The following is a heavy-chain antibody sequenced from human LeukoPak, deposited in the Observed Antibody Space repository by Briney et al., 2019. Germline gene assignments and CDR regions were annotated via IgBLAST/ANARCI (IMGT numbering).Heavy chain of an antibody. D-gene: IGHD3-22*01. Sequence: SETLSLTCTVSGGSISSYYWSWIRQPAGKGLEWIGRIYTSGSTNYNPSLKSRVTMSVDTSKNQFSLKLSSVTAADTAVYYCAREDYYYDSSGYYYVDAFDIWGQGTMVTVSS. CDR3: AREDYYYDSSGYYYVDAFDI. CDR1: GGSISSYY. CDR2: IYTSGST. V-gene: IGHV4-4*07. J-gene: IGHJ3*02.